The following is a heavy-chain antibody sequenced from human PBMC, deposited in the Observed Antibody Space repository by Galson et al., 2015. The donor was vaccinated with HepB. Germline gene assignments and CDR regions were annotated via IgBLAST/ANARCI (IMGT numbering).Heavy chain of an antibody. CDR3: AREFRPAITMLVVGYYEGLFDY. CDR1: GFTFSSYW. J-gene: IGHJ4*02. D-gene: IGHD3-22*01. Sequence: SLRLSCAASGFTFSSYWMHWVRQAPGKGLVWVSRIDSDGSSTSYADSVKGRFTISRDNAKNTLYLQMNSLSAEDTAVYYCAREFRPAITMLVVGYYEGLFDYWGQGTLVTVSS. CDR2: IDSDGSST. V-gene: IGHV3-74*01.